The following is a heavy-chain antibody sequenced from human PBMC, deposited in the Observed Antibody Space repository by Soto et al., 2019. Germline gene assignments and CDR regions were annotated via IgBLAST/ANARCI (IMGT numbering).Heavy chain of an antibody. CDR2: IIPIFGTA. V-gene: IGHV1-69*01. J-gene: IGHJ5*02. Sequence: QVQLVQSGAEVKKPGSSVKVSCKASVGTFSSYAISWVRQAPGQGLEWMGGIIPIFGTANYAQKFQGRVTITAYESTSTAYMELSSLRSEETAVYYCARDAVAGNQLNSQLGLWFDPWGQRTLVTVSS. CDR1: VGTFSSYA. D-gene: IGHD6-19*01. CDR3: ARDAVAGNQLNSQLGLWFDP.